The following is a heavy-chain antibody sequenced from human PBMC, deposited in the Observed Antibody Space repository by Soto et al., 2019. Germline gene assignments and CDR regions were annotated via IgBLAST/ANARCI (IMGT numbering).Heavy chain of an antibody. CDR2: ISAYNGNT. D-gene: IGHD6-13*01. CDR3: ARDYSSSWYAGAEYFQH. CDR1: GYTFTSYG. V-gene: IGHV1-18*04. Sequence: ASVKVSCKASGYTFTSYGISWVRQAPGQGLEWMGWISAYNGNTNYAQKLQGRATMTTDTSTSTAYMELRSLRSDDTAVYYCARDYSSSWYAGAEYFQHWGQGTLVTVSS. J-gene: IGHJ1*01.